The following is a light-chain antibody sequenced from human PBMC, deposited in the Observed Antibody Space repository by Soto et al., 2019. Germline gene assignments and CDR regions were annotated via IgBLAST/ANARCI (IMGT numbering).Light chain of an antibody. CDR3: SSHTTSSALQV. V-gene: IGLV2-14*01. CDR1: ISDFVIYNY. Sequence: HSVLTQPASVSGSPGQSITISCTGTISDFVIYNYVSWYQQHPGKAPKLMLYGVSNRPSGVSNRFSGSKSGNTASLTISGLQAEDEADYYCSSHTTSSALQVFGTGTKLTVL. CDR2: GVS. J-gene: IGLJ1*01.